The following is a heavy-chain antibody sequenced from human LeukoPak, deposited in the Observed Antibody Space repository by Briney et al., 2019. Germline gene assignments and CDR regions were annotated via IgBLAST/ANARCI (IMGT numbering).Heavy chain of an antibody. CDR3: ARDPNTLEYYDSSGYYYY. Sequence: ASVKVSCKASGGTFSSYAISWVRQAPGQGLEWMGRINPILGIANYAQKFQGRVTITADKSTSTAYMELSSLRSEDTAVYYCARDPNTLEYYDSSGYYYYWGQGTLVTVSS. CDR2: INPILGIA. D-gene: IGHD3-22*01. V-gene: IGHV1-69*04. CDR1: GGTFSSYA. J-gene: IGHJ4*02.